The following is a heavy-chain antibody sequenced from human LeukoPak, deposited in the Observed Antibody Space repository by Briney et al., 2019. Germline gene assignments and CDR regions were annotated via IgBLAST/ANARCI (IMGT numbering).Heavy chain of an antibody. V-gene: IGHV4-39*01. CDR2: IYYSGST. CDR3: ASRPHLYCSGGSCYSRYYYYGMDV. D-gene: IGHD2-15*01. J-gene: IGHJ6*02. CDR1: GGSISSRSYY. Sequence: PSETLSLTCTVSGGSISSRSYYWGWIRQPPGKGLEWIGSIYYSGSTYYNPSLKSRVTISVDTSKNQFSLKLSSVTAADTAVYYCASRPHLYCSGGSCYSRYYYYGMDVWGQGTTVTVSS.